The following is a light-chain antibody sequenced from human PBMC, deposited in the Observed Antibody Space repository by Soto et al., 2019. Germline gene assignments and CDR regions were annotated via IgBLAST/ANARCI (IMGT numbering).Light chain of an antibody. J-gene: IGKJ4*01. CDR2: DAS. CDR1: QSFSTW. V-gene: IGKV1-5*01. Sequence: DIQMTQSPSTLSASVGDRVTITCRASQSFSTWLAWYQQKPGKAPKLLIYDASNLESGVPSRFSGSGSGTEFTLAISSLQPDDFATYYCQQYYNYPLTFSGGTTVEIK. CDR3: QQYYNYPLT.